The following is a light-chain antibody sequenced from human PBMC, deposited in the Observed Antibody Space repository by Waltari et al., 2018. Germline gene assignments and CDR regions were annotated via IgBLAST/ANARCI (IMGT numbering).Light chain of an antibody. CDR2: KAS. V-gene: IGKV1-5*03. CDR1: QTFSGR. J-gene: IGKJ4*01. Sequence: DSKLPQSPPPLPDSVGTRFTITCRASQTFSGRLAWYQQKPGKAPKLLIYKASNLESGVPSRFSGSGSGTEFTLSISSLQPDDFATYYCQQYDAYPLTFGGGTRVDMK. CDR3: QQYDAYPLT.